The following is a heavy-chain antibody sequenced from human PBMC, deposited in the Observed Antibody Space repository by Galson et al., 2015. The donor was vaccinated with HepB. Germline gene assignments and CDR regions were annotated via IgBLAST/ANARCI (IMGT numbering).Heavy chain of an antibody. D-gene: IGHD1-26*01. CDR3: ARTDLPQWERPDDAFDI. CDR2: MNPNSGNT. V-gene: IGHV1-8*01. J-gene: IGHJ3*02. Sequence: SVKVSCKASGYTFTSYDINWVRQATGQGLEWMGWMNPNSGNTGYAQKFQGRVTMTRNTSISTAYMELSSLRSEDTAVYYCARTDLPQWERPDDAFDIWGQGTMVTVSS. CDR1: GYTFTSYD.